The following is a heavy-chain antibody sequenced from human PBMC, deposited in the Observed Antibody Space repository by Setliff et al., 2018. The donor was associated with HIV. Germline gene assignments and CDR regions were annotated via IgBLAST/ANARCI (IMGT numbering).Heavy chain of an antibody. CDR2: VTHSGRT. Sequence: SETLSLTCAAYGGSFSGYYWSWIRQPPGKGLEWIGEVTHSGRTNYNPSLESRVTTSVDTSKKQFSLRLTSVTAADTAVYYCAGGVRDNSGWSSYYFDYWGQGTLVTVSS. J-gene: IGHJ4*02. CDR3: AGGVRDNSGWSSYYFDY. CDR1: GGSFSGYY. D-gene: IGHD6-19*01. V-gene: IGHV4-34*01.